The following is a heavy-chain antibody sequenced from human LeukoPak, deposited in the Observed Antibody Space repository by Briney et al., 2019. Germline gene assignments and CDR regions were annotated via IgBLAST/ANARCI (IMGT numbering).Heavy chain of an antibody. V-gene: IGHV1/OR15-3*02. CDR2: INAGNGNT. CDR1: GYTFTDYF. CDR3: ARTGYYYDSSGYYLRFFDY. Sequence: ASVKVSCKASGYTFTDYFMNWMRQAPGQRLEWMGWINAGNGNTKYSQKLQGRVTITRDTSASTAYMELRSLRSDDTAVYYCARTGYYYDSSGYYLRFFDYWGQGTLVTVSS. J-gene: IGHJ4*02. D-gene: IGHD3-22*01.